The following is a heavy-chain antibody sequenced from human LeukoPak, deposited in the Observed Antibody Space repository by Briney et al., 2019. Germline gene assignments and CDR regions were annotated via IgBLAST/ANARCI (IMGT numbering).Heavy chain of an antibody. Sequence: GGSLRLSCAASGFTFSSYGMHWVRQAPGKGLEGVAVISYDGSNKYYADSVKGRFTISRDNSKNTLYLQMNSLRAEDTAVYYCAKDEFSYWGQGTLVTVSS. CDR3: AKDEFSY. CDR1: GFTFSSYG. V-gene: IGHV3-30*18. D-gene: IGHD3-10*01. J-gene: IGHJ4*02. CDR2: ISYDGSNK.